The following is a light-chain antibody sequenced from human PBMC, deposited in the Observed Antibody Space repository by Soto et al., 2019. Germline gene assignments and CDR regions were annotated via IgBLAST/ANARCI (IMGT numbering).Light chain of an antibody. CDR1: QNIGSH. J-gene: IGKJ1*01. Sequence: EIVMTQSPATLSVSPGESVTLSCRASQNIGSHLAWYQQKPGQAPRFLIYGVSTRGTGVPARFSGSGSGTEFTLTISGLQSEDFAVYYCHQYENWPRTFGQGTKVEIK. CDR2: GVS. CDR3: HQYENWPRT. V-gene: IGKV3-15*01.